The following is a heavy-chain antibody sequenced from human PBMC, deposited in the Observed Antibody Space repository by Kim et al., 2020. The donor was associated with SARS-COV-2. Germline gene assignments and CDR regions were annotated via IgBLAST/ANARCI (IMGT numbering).Heavy chain of an antibody. CDR3: TTAPGCSGGSCYYYYYGMDV. Sequence: GGSLRLSCAASGFTFSNAWMSWVRQAPGKGLEWVGRIKSKTDGGTTDYAAPVKGRFTISRDDSKNTLYLQMNSLKTEDTAVYYCTTAPGCSGGSCYYYYYGMDVWGQGTTVTVSS. D-gene: IGHD2-15*01. J-gene: IGHJ6*02. CDR2: IKSKTDGGTT. V-gene: IGHV3-15*01. CDR1: GFTFSNAW.